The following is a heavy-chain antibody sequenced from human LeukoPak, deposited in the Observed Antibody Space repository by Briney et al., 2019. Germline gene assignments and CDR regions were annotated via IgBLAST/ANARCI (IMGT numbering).Heavy chain of an antibody. D-gene: IGHD4-23*01. Sequence: GASVKVSCKASGYAVTDYYMHWVRQAPGQGLEWMGWINPNSGGTLYAQKFQGRVTMTRDTSINTAYMELSRLMSDDAAVYYCARLYGGNPSCYMDVWGKGTTVTVSS. CDR2: INPNSGGT. CDR1: GYAVTDYY. CDR3: ARLYGGNPSCYMDV. J-gene: IGHJ6*03. V-gene: IGHV1-2*02.